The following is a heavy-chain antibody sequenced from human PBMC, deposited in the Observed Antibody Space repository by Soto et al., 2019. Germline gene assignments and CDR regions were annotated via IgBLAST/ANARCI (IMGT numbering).Heavy chain of an antibody. CDR1: GFSLSTSGVG. D-gene: IGHD4-17*01. V-gene: IGHV2-5*02. CDR3: AHRQRTVHFDY. Sequence: QITLKESGPTLVKPTQTLTLTCTFSGFSLSTSGVGVGWIRQPPGKALEWLALIYWDDDKRYSPSLKSRLTITHATTKNQVVLTMTNMHPVDTATYYCAHRQRTVHFDYWGQGTLVTVSS. J-gene: IGHJ4*02. CDR2: IYWDDDK.